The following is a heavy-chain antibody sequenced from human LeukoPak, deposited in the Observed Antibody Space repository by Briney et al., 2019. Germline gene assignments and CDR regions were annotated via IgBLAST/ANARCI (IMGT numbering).Heavy chain of an antibody. CDR1: GLSLSRYW. CDR2: IGKDGTGN. V-gene: IGHV3-7*01. D-gene: IGHD2/OR15-2a*01. CDR3: ARDLDFYATDY. J-gene: IGHJ4*02. Sequence: GGSLRLSCAAPGLSLSRYWMSWVRQAPGKGLELVANIGKDGTGNHYVDSVKGRFTISRDNAKNSVYLEMNSLRADDTAIYYCARDLDFYATDYWGQGTLVTVSS.